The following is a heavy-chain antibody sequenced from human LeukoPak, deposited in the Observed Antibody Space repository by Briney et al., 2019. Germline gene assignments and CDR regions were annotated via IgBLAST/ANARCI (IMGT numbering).Heavy chain of an antibody. D-gene: IGHD5-12*01. CDR1: GGSISSYY. CDR3: VGWLRSRYYYGMDV. J-gene: IGHJ6*02. Sequence: PSETLSLTCTVSGGSISSYYWSWIRQPAGKGLECIGRIYTSGSTNYNPSLKSRVTMSVDTSKNQFSLKLSSVTAADTAVYYCVGWLRSRYYYGMDVWGQGTTVTVSS. CDR2: IYTSGST. V-gene: IGHV4-4*07.